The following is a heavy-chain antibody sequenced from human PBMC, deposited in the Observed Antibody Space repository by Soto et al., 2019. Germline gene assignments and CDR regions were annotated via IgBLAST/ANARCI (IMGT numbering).Heavy chain of an antibody. J-gene: IGHJ6*02. CDR2: IIPIFDTA. D-gene: IGHD1-1*01. CDR1: GGTFSDST. CDR3: ARNGTLTGYSYGMDV. V-gene: IGHV1-69*01. Sequence: QVQLVQSGAELRKPGSSVKVSCKASGGTFSDSTINWVRQAPGQRLEWMGGIIPIFDTANYAEKFQGRVTITADESTSTSFMEVSSLRSEDTAVYYCARNGTLTGYSYGMDVWVQGTMVTVS.